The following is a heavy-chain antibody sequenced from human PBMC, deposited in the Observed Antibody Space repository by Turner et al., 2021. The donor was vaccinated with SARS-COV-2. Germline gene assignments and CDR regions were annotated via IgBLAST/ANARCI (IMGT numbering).Heavy chain of an antibody. J-gene: IGHJ6*02. V-gene: IGHV1-69*01. Sequence: QVQLVQSGAEVKKPGSSVKVSCKASGGTFSSYVISWVRQAPGQGLEWMGGIIPIFGTANYAQKFQGRVTITADESTSTAYMELSSLRSEDTAVYYCARVYSGSHYGGYYYYGMDVWGQGTTVTVSS. CDR1: GGTFSSYV. CDR3: ARVYSGSHYGGYYYYGMDV. D-gene: IGHD1-26*01. CDR2: IIPIFGTA.